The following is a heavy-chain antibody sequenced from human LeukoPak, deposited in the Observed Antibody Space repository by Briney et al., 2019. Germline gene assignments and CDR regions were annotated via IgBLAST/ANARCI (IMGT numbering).Heavy chain of an antibody. CDR1: GYTFTNYL. CDR3: VREESGGYFDY. Sequence: ASVKVSCKASGYTFTNYLLHWVRQAPGQGREWVGRITPSVDTTNYAQKFRDRGTMTRDTPTSTVYMELSSLRSEDTAVYHCVREESGGYFDYWGQGTLVTVSS. V-gene: IGHV1-46*01. J-gene: IGHJ4*02. D-gene: IGHD2-8*02. CDR2: ITPSVDTT.